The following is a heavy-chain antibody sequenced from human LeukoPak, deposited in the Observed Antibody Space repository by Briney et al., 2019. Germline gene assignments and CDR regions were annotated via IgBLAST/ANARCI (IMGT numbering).Heavy chain of an antibody. CDR3: AKEVVISYYDSSGYYFDY. V-gene: IGHV3-33*06. D-gene: IGHD3-22*01. CDR1: GFTFSSYG. J-gene: IGHJ4*02. CDR2: IWYDGSNK. Sequence: GGSLRLSCAASGFTFSSYGMHWVRQAPGKGLEWVAVIWYDGSNKYYADSVKGRFTISRDNSKNTLYLQMNSLRAEDTAVYYCAKEVVISYYDSSGYYFDYWGQGTLVTVSS.